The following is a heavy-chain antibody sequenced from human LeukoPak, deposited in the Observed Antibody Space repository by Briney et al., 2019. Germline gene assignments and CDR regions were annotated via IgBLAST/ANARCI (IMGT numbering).Heavy chain of an antibody. D-gene: IGHD2-2*01. CDR3: ARDCDGRTGCYVRDY. CDR1: GFIVSSNY. V-gene: IGHV3-53*01. CDR2: IYSGGST. Sequence: GGSLRLSCAASGFIVSSNYMSWVRQAPGKGLEWVSIIYSGGSTNYADSVKGRFIISRDNAKNSLYLQMNSLRGEDTAVYYCARDCDGRTGCYVRDYWGQGTPVTVSS. J-gene: IGHJ4*02.